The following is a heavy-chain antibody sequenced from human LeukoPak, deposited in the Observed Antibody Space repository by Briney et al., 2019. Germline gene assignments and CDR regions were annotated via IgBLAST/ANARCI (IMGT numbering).Heavy chain of an antibody. CDR1: GYTFTGYY. V-gene: IGHV1-2*02. CDR2: INPNSGGT. J-gene: IGHJ4*02. D-gene: IGHD3-22*01. Sequence: GASVKVSCKASGYTFTGYYMHWVRQAPGQGLEWMGWINPNSGGTNYAQKFQGRVTMTRDTSISTACMELSRLRSDDTAVYYCARPSRGVITTELDYWGQGTLVTVSS. CDR3: ARPSRGVITTELDY.